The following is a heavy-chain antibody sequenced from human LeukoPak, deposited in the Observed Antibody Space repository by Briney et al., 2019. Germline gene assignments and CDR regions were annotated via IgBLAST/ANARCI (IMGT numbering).Heavy chain of an antibody. CDR1: GYTFTSYD. J-gene: IGHJ4*02. Sequence: ASVKVSCKASGYTFTSYDINWVRQATGQGLEWMGWMNPNSGNTGYAQKFQGRVTITRNTSISTAYMELSSLRSDDTAVYYCARVYGGSYSFDYWGQGTLVTVSS. V-gene: IGHV1-8*03. D-gene: IGHD1-26*01. CDR2: MNPNSGNT. CDR3: ARVYGGSYSFDY.